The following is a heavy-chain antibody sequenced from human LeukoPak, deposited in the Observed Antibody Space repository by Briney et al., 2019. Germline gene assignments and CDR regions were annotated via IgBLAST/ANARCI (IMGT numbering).Heavy chain of an antibody. J-gene: IGHJ4*02. CDR1: GFTFSSSA. D-gene: IGHD1-1*01. V-gene: IGHV3-23*01. CDR2: ISASGGST. Sequence: GGSLRLSCAASGFTFSSSAMSWVRQVPGKGLEWVSGISASGGSTYYADSVRGRFTISRDNSKNTLYLQMNSLRAEDTAVYYCARDWNDVPDYWGQGTLVTVSS. CDR3: ARDWNDVPDY.